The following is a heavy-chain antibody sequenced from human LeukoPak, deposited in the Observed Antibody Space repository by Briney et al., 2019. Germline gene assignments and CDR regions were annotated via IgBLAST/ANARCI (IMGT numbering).Heavy chain of an antibody. V-gene: IGHV4-59*01. CDR2: IYYSGST. CDR3: ARIGRPGVVIYYFDY. Sequence: SETQSLTCTVSGGSISSYYWSWIRQPPGKGLEWIGYIYYSGSTNYNPSLKSRVTISVDTSKNQFSLKLSSVTAADTAVYYCARIGRPGVVIYYFDYWGQGTLITVSS. J-gene: IGHJ4*02. D-gene: IGHD3-3*01. CDR1: GGSISSYY.